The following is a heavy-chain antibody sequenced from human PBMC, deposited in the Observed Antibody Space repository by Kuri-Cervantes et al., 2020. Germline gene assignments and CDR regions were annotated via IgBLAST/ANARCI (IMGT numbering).Heavy chain of an antibody. D-gene: IGHD6-6*01. CDR3: ARWPVGYSSASIWFDP. CDR2: INPSNGDT. J-gene: IGHJ5*02. Sequence: ASVKVSCKASGYTFTTYYIHWVRQAPGQGLEWIGIINPSNGDTRYAQKFQGRITMTRDTSTSTVYMELSSLRSEDTAIYFCARWPVGYSSASIWFDPWGQGTLVTVSS. CDR1: GYTFTTYY. V-gene: IGHV1-46*01.